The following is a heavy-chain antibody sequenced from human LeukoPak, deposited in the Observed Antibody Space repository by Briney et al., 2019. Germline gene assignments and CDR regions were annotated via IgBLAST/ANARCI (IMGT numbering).Heavy chain of an antibody. D-gene: IGHD3-22*01. Sequence: ASVNVSCKASGYTLTSYFIHWVRQAPRQGLEWMGIINPSGGSTSYAQKFQGRVTITADKSTSKAYMELSSLRSEDTAVYYCARAIDSSGYKNWFDPWGQGTLVTVSS. CDR1: GYTLTSYF. CDR2: INPSGGST. J-gene: IGHJ5*02. CDR3: ARAIDSSGYKNWFDP. V-gene: IGHV1-46*01.